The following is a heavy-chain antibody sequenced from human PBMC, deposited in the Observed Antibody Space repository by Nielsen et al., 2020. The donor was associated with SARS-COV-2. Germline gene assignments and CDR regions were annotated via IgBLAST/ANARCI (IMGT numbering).Heavy chain of an antibody. J-gene: IGHJ4*02. Sequence: GESLKISCAASGFTFDDYGMSWVRQAPGKGLEWVSGINWNGGSTGYADSVKGRFTISRDDSKSIAYLQLASLKTDDTAVYFCTIDQDFDYWARGTLVTVSS. CDR2: INWNGGST. CDR1: GFTFDDYG. CDR3: TIDQDFDY. V-gene: IGHV3-20*04.